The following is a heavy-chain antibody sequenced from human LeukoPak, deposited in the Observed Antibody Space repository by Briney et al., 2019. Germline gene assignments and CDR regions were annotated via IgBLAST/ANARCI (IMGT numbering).Heavy chain of an antibody. CDR2: IYSGGST. CDR3: ARAALGAIVY. J-gene: IGHJ4*02. V-gene: IGHV3-53*01. CDR1: GFTVSSNY. D-gene: IGHD1-26*01. Sequence: PGGSLRLSCAASGFTVSSNYMSWVRQAPGKGLEWVSVIYSGGSTYYADSVKGRFTISRDNSKNTLYLQMNSRGAEDTAVYYCARAALGAIVYWGQGTLVTVSS.